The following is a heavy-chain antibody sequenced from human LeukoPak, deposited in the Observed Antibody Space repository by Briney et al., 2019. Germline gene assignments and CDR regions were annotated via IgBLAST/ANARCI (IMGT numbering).Heavy chain of an antibody. Sequence: PGGSLRLSCAASGFTFSSYWMSWVRQAPGKGLEWVANIKQDESEKYYVDSLKGRFTISRDNAKNSLYLQMNSLRAEDTAAYYCARDKIEGPTKLDFWDQGILVTVSS. CDR3: ARDKIEGPTKLDF. CDR2: IKQDESEK. CDR1: GFTFSSYW. V-gene: IGHV3-7*01. J-gene: IGHJ4*02. D-gene: IGHD1-1*01.